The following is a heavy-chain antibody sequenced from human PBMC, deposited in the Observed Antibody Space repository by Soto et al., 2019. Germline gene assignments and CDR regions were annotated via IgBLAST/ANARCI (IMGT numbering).Heavy chain of an antibody. CDR2: IYYSGST. D-gene: IGHD3-22*01. CDR3: AISSGYADWFDP. CDR1: GGSISSGGYY. Sequence: QVQLQESGPGLVKPSQTLSLTCTVSGGSISSGGYYWSWIRQHPGKGLEWIGYIYYSGSTYYNPSLKSRVTISVDTSKNQFYLTLRSVTAADTAVYYCAISSGYADWFDPWGQGTLVTVSS. V-gene: IGHV4-31*03. J-gene: IGHJ5*02.